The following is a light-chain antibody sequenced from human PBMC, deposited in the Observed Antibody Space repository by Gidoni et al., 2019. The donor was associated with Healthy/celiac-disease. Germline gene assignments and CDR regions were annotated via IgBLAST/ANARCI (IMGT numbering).Light chain of an antibody. Sequence: DIQMTQSPSSLSASVGDRVTITCQASQDISNYLNWYQQKPGKAPKLLIYDASNLETGVPSRFSGSGSGTDFTFTISSLQPEDIATYYCQQYDNLPVTFGPXTEVDIK. V-gene: IGKV1-33*01. CDR1: QDISNY. J-gene: IGKJ3*01. CDR3: QQYDNLPVT. CDR2: DAS.